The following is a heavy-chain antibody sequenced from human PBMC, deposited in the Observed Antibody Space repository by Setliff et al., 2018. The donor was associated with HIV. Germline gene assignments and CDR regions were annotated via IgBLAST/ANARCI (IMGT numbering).Heavy chain of an antibody. CDR3: ARASRGGYYDSSAYAY. CDR2: INSDGSST. D-gene: IGHD3-22*01. Sequence: PGGSLRLSCAASGFTFSSYWMHWVRQAPGKGLVWVSRINSDGSSTSYADSVKGRFTISRDNAKNTLYLQMNSLRAEDTAVYYCARASRGGYYDSSAYAYWGQGTLITVSS. CDR1: GFTFSSYW. J-gene: IGHJ4*02. V-gene: IGHV3-74*01.